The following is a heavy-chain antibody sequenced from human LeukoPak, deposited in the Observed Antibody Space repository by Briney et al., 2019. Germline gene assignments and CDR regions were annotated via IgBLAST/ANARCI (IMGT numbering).Heavy chain of an antibody. J-gene: IGHJ5*02. V-gene: IGHV3-11*01. D-gene: IGHD3-3*01. CDR1: GFTFSDYY. CDR2: ISSSGSTI. CDR3: ARSSRVQDFWSGYYTPDNWFDP. Sequence: GGSLRLSCAASGFTFSDYYMSWIRQAPGKGLEWVSYISSSGSTIYYADSVKGRFTISRDNAKNSLYLQMNSLRAEDTAVYYCARSSRVQDFWSGYYTPDNWFDPWGQGTLVTVSS.